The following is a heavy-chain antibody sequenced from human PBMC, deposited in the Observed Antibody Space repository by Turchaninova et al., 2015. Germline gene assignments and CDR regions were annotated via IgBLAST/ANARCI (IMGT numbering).Heavy chain of an antibody. V-gene: IGHV1-2*02. Sequence: QVQLVQSGAEVKKPGASVKVSCKTSGYTFTGYYMHWVRPAPGQGLEWMGWINPNSGGPNHAQKLQGRGTRTRDGFLSRAYMELSRLGSDDTAVYFCARVPGTSYHYYYMDVWGKGTTVTVSS. CDR2: INPNSGGP. J-gene: IGHJ6*03. CDR3: ARVPGTSYHYYYMDV. CDR1: GYTFTGYY. D-gene: IGHD1-1*01.